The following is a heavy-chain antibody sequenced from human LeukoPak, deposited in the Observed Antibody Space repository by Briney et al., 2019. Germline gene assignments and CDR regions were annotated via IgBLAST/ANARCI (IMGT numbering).Heavy chain of an antibody. D-gene: IGHD6-6*01. CDR2: INHSGRT. CDR3: ARGGAARLHFQN. CDR1: GGSFSGYF. J-gene: IGHJ1*01. Sequence: EPSDTLSLTCAVYGGSFSGYFWSWIRQPPGKGLEWIGEINHSGRTNYNPSLKSRVTISVDTSKNQFSLNLNSVTAADTAVYYCARGGAARLHFQNWGQGTLVTVSS. V-gene: IGHV4-34*01.